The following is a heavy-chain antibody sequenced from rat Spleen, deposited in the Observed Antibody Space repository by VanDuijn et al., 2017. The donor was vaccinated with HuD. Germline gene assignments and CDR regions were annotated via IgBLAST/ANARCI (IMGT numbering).Heavy chain of an antibody. V-gene: IGHV5-29*01. CDR2: ISFDGSNT. D-gene: IGHD4-3*01. Sequence: EVQLVESDGGLVQPGRSLKLSCAASGFTFSDYYMAWVRQAPTKGLEWVATISFDGSNTYYRESVKGRFTISRDNAKSTLFMQMDSLRSEDTATYYCASAGYNWFAYWGQGTLVTVSS. CDR3: ASAGYNWFAY. J-gene: IGHJ3*01. CDR1: GFTFSDYY.